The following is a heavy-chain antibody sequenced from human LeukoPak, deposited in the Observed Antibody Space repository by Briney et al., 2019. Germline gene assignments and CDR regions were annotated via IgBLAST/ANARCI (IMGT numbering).Heavy chain of an antibody. V-gene: IGHV4-34*01. CDR1: GASDGSISSYS. CDR3: ARLPIVVVPAAILEYFDY. D-gene: IGHD2-2*02. Sequence: SETLSLTCTVSGASDGSISSYSWSWIRQPPGKGLEWIGKINHSGSTNYNPSLKSRVTISVDTSKNQFSLKLSSVTAADTAVYYCARLPIVVVPAAILEYFDYWGQGTLVTVSS. CDR2: INHSGST. J-gene: IGHJ4*02.